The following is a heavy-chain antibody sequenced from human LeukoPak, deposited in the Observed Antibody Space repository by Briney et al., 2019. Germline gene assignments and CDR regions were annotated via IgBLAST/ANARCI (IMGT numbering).Heavy chain of an antibody. CDR1: GFTSSNYD. CDR2: IGTAGDT. Sequence: PGGSLRLSCAASGFTSSNYDMHWVRQASGKGLEWVSTIGTAGDTYYPDSVKGRFTISREYTKNSLYLQLNSPRGRDIAVYYCARWYHSSGLRGFYPWGQGALVTVSS. V-gene: IGHV3-13*01. CDR3: ARWYHSSGLRGFYP. J-gene: IGHJ5*02. D-gene: IGHD3-22*01.